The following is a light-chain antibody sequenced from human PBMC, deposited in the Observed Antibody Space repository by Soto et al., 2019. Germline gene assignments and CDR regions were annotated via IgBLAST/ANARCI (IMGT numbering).Light chain of an antibody. CDR1: QSVSTR. CDR2: DAS. J-gene: IGKJ1*01. V-gene: IGKV1-5*02. Sequence: DIQMTQSPSSLSASVGDRVTIICRASQSVSTRLAWYQQKPGKAPKVLIYDASSWAGGVPSRFTGSGSGTEFTLTLNSLQPDDFATYYCQQYSVYWTFGQGTKVDI. CDR3: QQYSVYWT.